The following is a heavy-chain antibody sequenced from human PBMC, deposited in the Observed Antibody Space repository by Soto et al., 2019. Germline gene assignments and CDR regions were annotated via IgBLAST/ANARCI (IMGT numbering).Heavy chain of an antibody. D-gene: IGHD6-13*01. CDR2: INHRGYT. J-gene: IGHJ4*02. CDR3: ARLHYSKMYYYFDS. CDR1: GGPFSDYY. Sequence: SETLSLTCAVYGGPFSDYYWNWIRQPPGKGLEWIGEINHRGYTNYNPSLKSRVTISVDTSKNSFSLRVSSVTAADTAVYYCARLHYSKMYYYFDSWGQGTPVTVSS. V-gene: IGHV4-34*01.